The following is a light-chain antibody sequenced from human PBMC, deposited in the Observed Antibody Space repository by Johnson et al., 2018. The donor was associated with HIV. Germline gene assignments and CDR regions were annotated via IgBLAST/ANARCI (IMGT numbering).Light chain of an antibody. V-gene: IGLV1-51*02. CDR2: KNN. Sequence: QSVLTQPPSVSAAPGQKVTISCSGSSSTIGDNYVSWYQVLPGTAPKLLIYKNNQRPSGIPDRFSGSKSGTSATLVITGLQTGDEAEYYCGGWDSSLSAGLFGTGTKVTVL. CDR1: SSTIGDNY. J-gene: IGLJ1*01. CDR3: GGWDSSLSAGL.